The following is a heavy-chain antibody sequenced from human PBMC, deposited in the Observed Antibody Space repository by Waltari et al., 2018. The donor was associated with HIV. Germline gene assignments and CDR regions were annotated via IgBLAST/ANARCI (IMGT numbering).Heavy chain of an antibody. D-gene: IGHD1-26*01. V-gene: IGHV1-8*01. CDR1: GYIFNNYD. J-gene: IGHJ5*02. CDR2: MKPNRRNT. CDR3: ARAVNAVGAPHWFAP. Sequence: QVQLVQSGAEVKQPGASVKVSCKASGYIFNNYDINWVRQATGQGLEWMGWMKPNRRNTVYAQKVQGRVTMTRDTSITTAYMELSSLKSEDTAVYYCARAVNAVGAPHWFAPWGQGTLVTVSS.